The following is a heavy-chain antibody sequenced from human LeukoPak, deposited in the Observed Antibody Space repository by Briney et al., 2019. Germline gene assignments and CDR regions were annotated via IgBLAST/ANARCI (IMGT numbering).Heavy chain of an antibody. V-gene: IGHV4-59*01. Sequence: SETLSLTCTVSGGSMSGFFWTRIRQPPGKELEWIGSIYYSGSSTKYNPSLKSRVTVSVDTSKSQFFLKLNSATAADTAVYFCARTSRHYYGSGTNLTPWPAGMDVWGQGTTVTVSS. J-gene: IGHJ6*02. CDR1: GGSMSGFF. D-gene: IGHD3-10*01. CDR3: ARTSRHYYGSGTNLTPWPAGMDV. CDR2: IYYSGSST.